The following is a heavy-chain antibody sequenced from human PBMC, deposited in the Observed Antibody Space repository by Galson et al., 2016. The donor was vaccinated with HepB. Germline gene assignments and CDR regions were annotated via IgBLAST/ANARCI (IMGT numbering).Heavy chain of an antibody. CDR3: FGAQSSP. D-gene: IGHD3-16*01. Sequence: SLRLSCAASGFTFSSYWMNWVRQAPGKGXXXVAXXXPXXKGKYXXDSEKGRXXISRDXCKNSFXXQMNSLKAEDTAVYYGFGAQSSPWGQGTLVTVSS. CDR2: XXPXXKGK. CDR1: GFTFSSYW. V-gene: IGHV3-7*02. J-gene: IGHJ5*02.